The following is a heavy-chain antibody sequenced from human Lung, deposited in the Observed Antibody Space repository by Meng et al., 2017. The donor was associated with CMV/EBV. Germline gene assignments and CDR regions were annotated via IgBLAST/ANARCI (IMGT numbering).Heavy chain of an antibody. CDR3: ARDDCRGGYCSSTSYYYGMYV. V-gene: IGHV3-21*01. D-gene: IGHD2-2*01. Sequence: ESXKISXAASGFTFSTYSMNWVRQAPGKGLEWVSSITSSSSYNYYADSVTGRFTISRDNTKNSLYLQMNSLRAEDTAVYFCARDDCRGGYCSSTSYYYGMYVCGQAXTVTFSS. CDR2: ITSSSSYN. J-gene: IGHJ6*02. CDR1: GFTFSTYS.